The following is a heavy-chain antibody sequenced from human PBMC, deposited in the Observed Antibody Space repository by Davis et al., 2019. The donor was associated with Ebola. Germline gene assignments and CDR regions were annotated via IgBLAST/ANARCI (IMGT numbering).Heavy chain of an antibody. CDR3: ARESHLGGDFWSGYHYGMDV. D-gene: IGHD3-3*01. J-gene: IGHJ6*02. CDR2: INAGNGTT. CDR1: GYTFTSYA. Sequence: ASVKVSCKASGYTFTSYAMHWVRQPPGQRLEWLGWINAGNGTTKYSQKFQGSVTITRDTSASTAYMQLSSLRSEDTAVYYCARESHLGGDFWSGYHYGMDVWGQGTTVTVSS. V-gene: IGHV1-3*01.